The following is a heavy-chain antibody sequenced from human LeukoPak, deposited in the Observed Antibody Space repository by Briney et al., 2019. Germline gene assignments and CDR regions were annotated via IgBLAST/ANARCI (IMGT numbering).Heavy chain of an antibody. Sequence: SWVRQPPGKGLEWIGYIYYSGSTYYNPSLKSRVTISVDTSKNQFSLKLSSVTAADTAVYYCARVPLYCSSTSCSTGRWFDPWGQGTLVTVSS. J-gene: IGHJ5*02. D-gene: IGHD2-2*01. CDR2: IYYSGST. CDR3: ARVPLYCSSTSCSTGRWFDP. V-gene: IGHV4-30-4*08.